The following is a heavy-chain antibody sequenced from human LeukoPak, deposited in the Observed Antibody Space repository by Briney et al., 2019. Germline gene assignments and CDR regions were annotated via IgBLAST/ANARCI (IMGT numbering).Heavy chain of an antibody. J-gene: IGHJ6*02. CDR2: IIPIFGTA. V-gene: IGHV1-69*13. D-gene: IGHD2-2*01. Sequence: SVTVSCTASGGTFSSYAISWVRQAPGQGLEWMGGIIPIFGTANYAQKFQGRVTITADESTSTAYMELSSLRSEDTAVYYCARDGIVVVPAAPPPDYYYGMDVWGQGTTVTVSS. CDR1: GGTFSSYA. CDR3: ARDGIVVVPAAPPPDYYYGMDV.